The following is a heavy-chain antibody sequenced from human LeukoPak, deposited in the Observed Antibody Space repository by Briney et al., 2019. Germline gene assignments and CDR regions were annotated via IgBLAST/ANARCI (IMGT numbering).Heavy chain of an antibody. J-gene: IGHJ4*02. V-gene: IGHV3-7*01. CDR3: ARVAYGDYVWYFDY. Sequence: GGSLRLSCAASGFTFSSYWMSRVRQAPGKGLEWVANIKQDGSEKYYVDSVKGRFTISRDNAKNSLYLQMNSLRAEDTAVYYCARVAYGDYVWYFDYWGQGTLVTVSS. CDR1: GFTFSSYW. D-gene: IGHD4-17*01. CDR2: IKQDGSEK.